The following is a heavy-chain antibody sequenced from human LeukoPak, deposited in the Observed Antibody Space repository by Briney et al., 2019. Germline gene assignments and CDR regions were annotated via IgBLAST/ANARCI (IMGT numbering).Heavy chain of an antibody. J-gene: IGHJ5*02. D-gene: IGHD4-23*01. CDR2: IYHSGST. V-gene: IGHV4-4*02. CDR3: ARIGGWFDP. CDR1: GFSFITYG. Sequence: GSLRLSCAASGFSFITYGMHWVRQPPGKGLEWIGEIYHSGSTNYSPSLRSRVTISVDKSKNQFSLKLTSVTAADTAVYYCARIGGWFDPWGQGTLVTVSS.